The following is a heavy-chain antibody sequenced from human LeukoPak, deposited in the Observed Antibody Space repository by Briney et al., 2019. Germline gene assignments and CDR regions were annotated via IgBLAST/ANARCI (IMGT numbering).Heavy chain of an antibody. CDR1: VGTFSSYA. J-gene: IGHJ4*02. D-gene: IGHD3-22*01. V-gene: IGHV1-69*05. CDR2: IIPIFGTA. Sequence: SVKVSCKASVGTFSSYAISWVRQAPGQGLEWMGGIIPIFGTANYAQKFQGRVTITTDESTRTAYMELSSLRSEDTPVYYCESIDSSGYYPFDYWGQGTLVSVSS. CDR3: ESIDSSGYYPFDY.